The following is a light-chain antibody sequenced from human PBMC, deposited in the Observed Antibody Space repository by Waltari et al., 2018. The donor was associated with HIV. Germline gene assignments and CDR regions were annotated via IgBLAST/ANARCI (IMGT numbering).Light chain of an antibody. CDR3: ATWDDSLKGVI. CDR2: GND. Sequence: QSELTQPPSTSGAPGQRVTISCSGSSSNIGSNTVTWYQQLPGATPKLLIYGNDQWPSGVPDRFSGSKSGTSASLAISGLLSEDEGDYYCATWDDSLKGVIFGGGTKLTVL. J-gene: IGLJ2*01. CDR1: SSNIGSNT. V-gene: IGLV1-44*01.